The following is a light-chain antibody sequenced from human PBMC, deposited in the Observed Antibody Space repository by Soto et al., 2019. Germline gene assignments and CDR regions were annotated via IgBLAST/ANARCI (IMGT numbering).Light chain of an antibody. CDR1: QRVSSGY. CDR3: QQYGSSKYT. V-gene: IGKV3-20*01. J-gene: IGKJ2*01. Sequence: EIVLTQSPGTLSLSPGERATLSCRASQRVSSGYLAWYQQKPGQAPRLLIYGASSRATGIPDRFTGSGSGTDFTLNIRRLEPEDFAVYYCQQYGSSKYTFGQGTKLEIK. CDR2: GAS.